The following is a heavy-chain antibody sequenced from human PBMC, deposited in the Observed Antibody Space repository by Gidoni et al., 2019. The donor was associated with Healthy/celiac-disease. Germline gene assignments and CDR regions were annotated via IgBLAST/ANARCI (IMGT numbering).Heavy chain of an antibody. CDR1: GFTFSSYS. Sequence: EVQLVESGGGLVQPGGSLRLSCAASGFTFSSYSMNWDRQAPGKGLEWVSYISSSSSTIYYADSGKRRFTISRDNAKNSLYLQMNSLRAEDKAVYYCARESITMVRGAFDPWGQGTLVTVSS. CDR3: ARESITMVRGAFDP. V-gene: IGHV3-48*01. D-gene: IGHD3-10*01. J-gene: IGHJ5*02. CDR2: ISSSSSTI.